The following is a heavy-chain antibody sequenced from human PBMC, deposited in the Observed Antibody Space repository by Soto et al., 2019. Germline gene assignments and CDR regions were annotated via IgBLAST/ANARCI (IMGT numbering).Heavy chain of an antibody. CDR1: GFTFSSYA. CDR3: AKFKVGPWVYSGYPPTFDY. CDR2: ISGSGGST. D-gene: IGHD5-12*01. Sequence: SGGSLRLSCAASGFTFSSYAMSWVRQAPGKGLEWVSAISGSGGSTYYAESVKGRFTISRDNSKNKLYLQMNSLRAEDTAVYYFAKFKVGPWVYSGYPPTFDYWGQGTLVTSPQ. V-gene: IGHV3-23*01. J-gene: IGHJ4*02.